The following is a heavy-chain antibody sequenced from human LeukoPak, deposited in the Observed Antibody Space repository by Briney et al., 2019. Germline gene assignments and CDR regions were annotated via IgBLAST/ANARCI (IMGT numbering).Heavy chain of an antibody. CDR1: GFSFSSYW. CDR3: TGVWGSYRYYFDY. CDR2: IKSKTDGGTT. Sequence: PGGSLRLSCAASGFSFSSYWMSWVRQAPGKGLEWVGRIKSKTDGGTTDYAAPVKGRFTISRDDSKNTLYLQMNSLKTEDTAVYYCTGVWGSYRYYFDYWGQGTLVTVSS. J-gene: IGHJ4*02. V-gene: IGHV3-15*01. D-gene: IGHD3-16*02.